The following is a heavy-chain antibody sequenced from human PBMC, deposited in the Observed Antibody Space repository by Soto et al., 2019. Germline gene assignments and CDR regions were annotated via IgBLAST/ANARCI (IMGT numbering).Heavy chain of an antibody. J-gene: IGHJ5*02. V-gene: IGHV4-34*01. CDR2: INHSGST. D-gene: IGHD3-16*02. CDR1: GGSFSGYY. CDR3: ARGGDYVWGSYRSGGPATFKNWFDP. Sequence: SETLSLTCAVYGGSFSGYYWSWIRQPPGKGLEWIGEINHSGSTNYNPSLKSRVTISVDTSKNQFYLKLSSVNAADTAVYYCARGGDYVWGSYRSGGPATFKNWFDPWGQGTLVTVSS.